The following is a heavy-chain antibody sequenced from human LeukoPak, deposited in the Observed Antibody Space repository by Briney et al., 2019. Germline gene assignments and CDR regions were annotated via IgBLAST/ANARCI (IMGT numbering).Heavy chain of an antibody. D-gene: IGHD4-17*01. Sequence: SETLSLTCTVSGGSISSGSYYWGWIRQPPGKGPEWIGEIKHSGGTNYNPSLKSRVTISVDTSKNQFSLKLTSVTAADTAVYYCARGATALVYDYWGQGTLVTVSS. J-gene: IGHJ4*02. CDR2: IKHSGGT. CDR1: GGSISSGSYY. CDR3: ARGATALVYDY. V-gene: IGHV4-39*07.